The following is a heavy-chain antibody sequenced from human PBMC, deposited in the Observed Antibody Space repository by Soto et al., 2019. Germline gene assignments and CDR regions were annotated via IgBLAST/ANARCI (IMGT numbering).Heavy chain of an antibody. J-gene: IGHJ5*02. Sequence: SRTLSLTCAISGDSVSSNTASWNWIRQSPSRGLEWLGRTYFRSKWYNDYAVSVKSRIIINPDTSNNQFSLQLNSVTPEDTAVYFCAKGDNLGPKTGYAFDPWGQGSMVT. CDR3: AKGDNLGPKTGYAFDP. V-gene: IGHV6-1*01. D-gene: IGHD5-12*01. CDR1: GDSVSSNTAS. CDR2: TYFRSKWYN.